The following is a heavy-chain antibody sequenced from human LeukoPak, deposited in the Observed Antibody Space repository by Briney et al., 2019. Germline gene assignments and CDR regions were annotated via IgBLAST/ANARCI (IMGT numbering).Heavy chain of an antibody. CDR1: GSTFSSYE. CDR2: ISSRGRTI. D-gene: IGHD1-26*01. CDR3: ASDGVGAPYAFDV. J-gene: IGHJ3*01. Sequence: PGGSLRLSCAASGSTFSSYEMNWVRQAPGKGLEWVSYISSRGRTIYYADSVKGRFTISRDNAKNSLYLQMNSLRAEDTAVYYCASDGVGAPYAFDVWGQGTMVTVSS. V-gene: IGHV3-48*03.